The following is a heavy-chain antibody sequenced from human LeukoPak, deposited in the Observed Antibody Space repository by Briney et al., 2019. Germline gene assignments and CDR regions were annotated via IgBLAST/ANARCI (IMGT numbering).Heavy chain of an antibody. V-gene: IGHV4-39*01. CDR3: ARQTLDIYGYGYFDSFDY. D-gene: IGHD5-18*01. Sequence: PSETLSLTCSVSGGSISSSSYYWGCISQPPGKGLEWVGSISFSGSTYYNPYLKSRLTISVDTSNNQFSLKLSSITAADTAVYYCARQTLDIYGYGYFDSFDYWGQGTLVTVSS. CDR1: GGSISSSSYY. J-gene: IGHJ4*02. CDR2: ISFSGST.